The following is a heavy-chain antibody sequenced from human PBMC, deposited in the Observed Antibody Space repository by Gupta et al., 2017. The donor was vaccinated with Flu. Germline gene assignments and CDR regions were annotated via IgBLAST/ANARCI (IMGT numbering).Heavy chain of an antibody. CDR3: VRGPARYGSSYYGSDY. J-gene: IGHJ4*02. V-gene: IGHV4-34*01. CDR2: INQSGRT. CDR1: VSY. D-gene: IGHD3-10*01. Sequence: VSYCSWIRQPPGKGLEWLGEINQSGRTNYNPSLESRLTISVDTSKDELSLKLSSVTAADTAVYYCVRGPARYGSSYYGSDYWGQGTLVTVSS.